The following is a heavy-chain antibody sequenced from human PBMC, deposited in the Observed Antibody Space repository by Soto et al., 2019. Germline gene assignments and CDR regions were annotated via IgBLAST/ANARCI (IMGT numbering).Heavy chain of an antibody. J-gene: IGHJ4*01. V-gene: IGHV5-51*03. CDR1: GYNFISYW. CDR3: ARGAVTTNFDY. CDR2: IYPSDSDT. D-gene: IGHD4-17*01. Sequence: PGESLKISCKASGYNFISYWIGWVRHMPGKGLEWMGIIYPSDSDTRYSPSFQGQVTISADKTISTAYLQWSSLKASDTAMYYCARGAVTTNFDYWGLGTLVTVSS.